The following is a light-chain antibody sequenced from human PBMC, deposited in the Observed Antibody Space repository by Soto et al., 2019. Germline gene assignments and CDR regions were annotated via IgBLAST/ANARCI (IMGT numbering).Light chain of an antibody. CDR3: QQYYTTPWT. J-gene: IGKJ1*01. CDR1: QSVLYSSNNKNY. Sequence: DIVMTQSPDSLAVSLVERATINCKSSQSVLYSSNNKNYLAWYQQKPGQPPKLLINWASTRESGVPDRFSGSGSGTDFTLTISSLQAEDVAVYYCQQYYTTPWTLGQGTKVDIK. V-gene: IGKV4-1*01. CDR2: WAS.